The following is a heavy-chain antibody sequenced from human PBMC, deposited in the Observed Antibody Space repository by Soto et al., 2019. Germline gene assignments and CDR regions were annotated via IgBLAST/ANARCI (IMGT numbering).Heavy chain of an antibody. CDR1: SGSISSSNW. Sequence: QVQLQESGPGLVKPSGTLSLTCAVSSGSISSSNWWSWVRHPPGKGLEWIGYTYHRGSTNYNPSLKSRVTISVDKPKNPFSLKLSSVTAAHTAVYYCARVAETTVTTSVWFDPWGQGTLVTVSS. CDR3: ARVAETTVTTSVWFDP. CDR2: TYHRGST. J-gene: IGHJ5*02. D-gene: IGHD4-4*01. V-gene: IGHV4-4*02.